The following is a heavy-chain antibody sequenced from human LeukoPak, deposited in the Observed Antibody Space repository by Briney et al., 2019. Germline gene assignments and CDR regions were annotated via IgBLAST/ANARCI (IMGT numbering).Heavy chain of an antibody. Sequence: GGSLRLSCVASGFIFSNYGMHWVRQAPGKGLEWVAFIRYDESDKYYADSVKGRLTISRDNSKNTLYLQMNSLRADDTAVYYCARDQGYSSAQGVVDYWGQGTLVTVSS. CDR1: GFIFSNYG. J-gene: IGHJ4*02. D-gene: IGHD6-19*01. CDR2: IRYDESDK. V-gene: IGHV3-30*02. CDR3: ARDQGYSSAQGVVDY.